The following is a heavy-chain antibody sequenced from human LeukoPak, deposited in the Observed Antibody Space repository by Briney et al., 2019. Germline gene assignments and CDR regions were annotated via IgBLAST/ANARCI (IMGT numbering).Heavy chain of an antibody. D-gene: IGHD3-10*01. CDR3: AREDYYGSGSYYKP. CDR2: INPNSGGT. CDR1: GYTFTTYG. J-gene: IGHJ4*02. V-gene: IGHV1-2*02. Sequence: ASVKVSCKASGYTFTTYGITWVRQAPGQGLEWMGWINPNSGGTNYAQKFQGRVTMTRDTSVSTAYMELSRLRSDDTAVYYCAREDYYGSGSYYKPWGQGTLVTVSS.